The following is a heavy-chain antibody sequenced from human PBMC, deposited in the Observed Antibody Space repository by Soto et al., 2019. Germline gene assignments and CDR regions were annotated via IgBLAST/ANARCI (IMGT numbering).Heavy chain of an antibody. V-gene: IGHV3-64*04. CDR3: ARAPGTYYSYFAD. D-gene: IGHD3-10*01. J-gene: IGHJ4*02. CDR2: ISSNGGST. Sequence: GGSLRLSCSASGFTFSSYAMHWVRQAPGKGLEYVSAISSNGGSTYYADSVKGRFTISRDNSKNTLYLQMNSLRAEDTAVYYCARAPGTYYSYFADWGQGTLVTVSS. CDR1: GFTFSSYA.